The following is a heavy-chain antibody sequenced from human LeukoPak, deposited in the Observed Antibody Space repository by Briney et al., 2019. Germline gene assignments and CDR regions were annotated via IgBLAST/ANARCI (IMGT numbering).Heavy chain of an antibody. D-gene: IGHD3-16*01. J-gene: IGHJ4*02. CDR3: ARDPSVGGFSGSELDF. CDR1: GFTFSHYY. CDR2: ISYNGDET. V-gene: IGHV3-64*01. Sequence: GGSLRLSCAGSGFTFSHYYMHWVRQAPGKGLEYVSAISYNGDETYYGKSVKGRFIISRDNSKKTLYLQMGSLRAEDTAVYYCARDPSVGGFSGSELDFWGQGTLVTVSS.